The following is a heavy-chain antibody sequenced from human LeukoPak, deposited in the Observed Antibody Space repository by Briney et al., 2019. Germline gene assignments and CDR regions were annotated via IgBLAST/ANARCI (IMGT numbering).Heavy chain of an antibody. Sequence: PGGSLRLSCAASGFTFSSYWMHWVCQAPGKGLVWVSRINSDGSSTSYADSVKGRFTISRDNAKNTLYLQMNSLRAEDTAVYYCARDLSYYDGSGYYPRDAFDIWGQGTMVTVSS. V-gene: IGHV3-74*01. CDR1: GFTFSSYW. J-gene: IGHJ3*02. CDR3: ARDLSYYDGSGYYPRDAFDI. CDR2: INSDGSST. D-gene: IGHD3-22*01.